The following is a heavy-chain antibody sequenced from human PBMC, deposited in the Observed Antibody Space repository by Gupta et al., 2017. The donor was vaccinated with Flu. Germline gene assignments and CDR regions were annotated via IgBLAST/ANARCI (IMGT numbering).Heavy chain of an antibody. CDR2: INPSGGST. CDR1: GYTFTSYY. Sequence: QVQLVQSGAEVKKPGASVKVSCKASGYTFTSYYMHWLRQAPGQGLEWMGIINPSGGSTSYAQKFQGRVTMTRDTSTSTVYMELSSLRSEDTAVYYCARQYYDFWSGYWEKDAFDIWGQGTMVTVSS. CDR3: ARQYYDFWSGYWEKDAFDI. D-gene: IGHD3-3*01. J-gene: IGHJ3*02. V-gene: IGHV1-46*01.